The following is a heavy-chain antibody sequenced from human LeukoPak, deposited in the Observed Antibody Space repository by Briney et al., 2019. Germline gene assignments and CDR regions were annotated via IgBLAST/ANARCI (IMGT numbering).Heavy chain of an antibody. CDR2: IYHSGST. CDR3: ARQRGSGWYHPHLF. CDR1: GGSISSSNW. D-gene: IGHD6-19*01. Sequence: SETLSLTCAVSGGSISSSNWWSWVRQPPGKGLEWIGEIYHSGSTNYNPSLKSRVTISVDTYKSQLSLKLSSVTAADTAVYYCARQRGSGWYHPHLFWGQGILVTVSS. V-gene: IGHV4-4*02. J-gene: IGHJ4*02.